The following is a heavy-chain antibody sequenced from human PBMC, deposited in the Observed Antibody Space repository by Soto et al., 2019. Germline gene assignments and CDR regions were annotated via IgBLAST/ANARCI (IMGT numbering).Heavy chain of an antibody. CDR3: ARAPPGPSPRWVL. Sequence: SETLSLTCTVSGGSISSGGYSWSWIRQSPEKGLEWIGCIYPTGTTYYHPSLKSRVTISVDTSRNQFSLNLTSVTAADTAVYYCARAPPGPSPRWVLCGQGTTVTLS. J-gene: IGHJ6*02. CDR1: GGSISSGGYS. CDR2: IYPTGTT. V-gene: IGHV4-30-2*06. D-gene: IGHD3-10*01.